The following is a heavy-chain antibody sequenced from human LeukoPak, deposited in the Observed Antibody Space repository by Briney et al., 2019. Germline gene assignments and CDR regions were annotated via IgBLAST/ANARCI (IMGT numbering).Heavy chain of an antibody. CDR2: ISSSGSTI. D-gene: IGHD6-13*01. J-gene: IGHJ4*02. V-gene: IGHV3-11*01. CDR1: GFTSSDYY. CDR3: ARDSPEGAAGTWSY. Sequence: GGSLTLSCAASGFTSSDYYMSWLRQAPGKGLEWVSYISSSGSTIYYADSVKGRFTISRDNAKNSLYLQMNSLRAEDTAVYYCARDSPEGAAGTWSYWGQGTLVTVSS.